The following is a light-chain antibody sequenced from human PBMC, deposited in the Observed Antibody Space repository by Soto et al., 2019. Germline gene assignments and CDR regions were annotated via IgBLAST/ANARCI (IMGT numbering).Light chain of an antibody. CDR1: ESISTW. J-gene: IGKJ2*01. Sequence: DIPMTQSPSTLSASVGDRVTITCRASESISTWLAWYQQKPGRAPKLLIHDASNLESGVPSRFSGSGSGTDFTLTISSLQPEDFATYYCQQYWTFGQGTKVEIK. CDR3: QQYWT. V-gene: IGKV1-5*01. CDR2: DAS.